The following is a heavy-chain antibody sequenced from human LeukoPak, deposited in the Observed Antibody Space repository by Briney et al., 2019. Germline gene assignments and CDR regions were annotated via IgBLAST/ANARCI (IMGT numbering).Heavy chain of an antibody. Sequence: SETLSLTCTVSGSSISSGGYYWSWIRQHPGKGLEWIGYIYYSGSTYYNPSLKSRVTISVDTSKNQFSLKLSSVTAADTAVYYCAREWLGELLSSGYFDLWGRGTLVTVSS. V-gene: IGHV4-31*03. CDR2: IYYSGST. J-gene: IGHJ2*01. CDR1: GSSISSGGYY. CDR3: AREWLGELLSSGYFDL. D-gene: IGHD3-10*01.